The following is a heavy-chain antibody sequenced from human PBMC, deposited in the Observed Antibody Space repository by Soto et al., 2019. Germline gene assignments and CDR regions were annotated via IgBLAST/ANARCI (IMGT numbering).Heavy chain of an antibody. J-gene: IGHJ6*02. V-gene: IGHV4-31*03. CDR1: GGSMSSGGYF. D-gene: IGHD3-3*01. Sequence: PQTLSLTCSVSGGSMSSGGYFWRGIRHQPGKGLERIGYIYNSGSTYYSPSLESRVTISVDTSQNQFSLKLSSVTAADPAVYYCATVSRGYDFCSGRWGYGSTVTVAS. CDR2: IYNSGST. CDR3: ATVSRGYDFCSGR.